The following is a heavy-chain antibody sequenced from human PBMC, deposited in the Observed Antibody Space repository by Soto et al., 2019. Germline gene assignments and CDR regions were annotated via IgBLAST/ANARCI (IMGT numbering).Heavy chain of an antibody. D-gene: IGHD3-9*01. V-gene: IGHV3-23*01. CDR2: ISGSGGST. J-gene: IGHJ4*02. CDR3: ANVRPACYDILSGQFDY. CDR1: GFTFSSYA. Sequence: PGGSLRLSCAASGFTFSSYAMSWVRQAPGKGLEWVSAISGSGGSTYYADSVKGRFTISRDNSKNTLYLQMNSLRAEDTAVYYCANVRPACYDILSGQFDYWGQGSLVTVSS.